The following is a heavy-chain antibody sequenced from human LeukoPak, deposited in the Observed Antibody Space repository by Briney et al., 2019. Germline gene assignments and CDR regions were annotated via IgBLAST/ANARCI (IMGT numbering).Heavy chain of an antibody. J-gene: IGHJ3*02. CDR1: GFTFSSYA. CDR3: AKSISSGYYLDAFDI. V-gene: IGHV3-23*01. CDR2: ISGSGGST. Sequence: GGSLRLSCAASGFTFSSYAMTWVRQAPGKGLEWVSAISGSGGSTYYADSVKGRFTISRDNSKNTLYLQMNSLRAEDTAVYYCAKSISSGYYLDAFDIWGQGTMVTVSS. D-gene: IGHD3-22*01.